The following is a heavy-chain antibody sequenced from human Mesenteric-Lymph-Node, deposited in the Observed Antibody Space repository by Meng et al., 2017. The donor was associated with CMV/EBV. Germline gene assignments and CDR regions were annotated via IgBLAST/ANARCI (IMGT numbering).Heavy chain of an antibody. CDR3: AEGVSSPNDY. V-gene: IGHV3-23*01. J-gene: IGHJ4*02. Sequence: LSCAGSGFTFSDFALSWVRQAPGKGLEWVSGISDSGGSTYYADSVRGRFTISRDNFENTLYLQMNSLRAEDTAVYYCAEGVSSPNDYWGQGTLVTVS. CDR2: ISDSGGST. CDR1: GFTFSDFA.